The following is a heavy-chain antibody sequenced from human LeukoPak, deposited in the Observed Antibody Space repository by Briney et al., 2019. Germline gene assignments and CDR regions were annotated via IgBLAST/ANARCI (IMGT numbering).Heavy chain of an antibody. CDR3: AREDGYSQADS. D-gene: IGHD5-24*01. J-gene: IGHJ5*01. Sequence: PSETLSLTCTVSGGSVNSGSYYWSWIRQPPGKGLEWIGYIYYTGSTHYNPSLKSRVTISLDTSKNQFSLTLSSVTAADTAVYYCAREDGYSQADSWGQGILVTVSS. CDR1: GGSVNSGSYY. V-gene: IGHV4-61*01. CDR2: IYYTGST.